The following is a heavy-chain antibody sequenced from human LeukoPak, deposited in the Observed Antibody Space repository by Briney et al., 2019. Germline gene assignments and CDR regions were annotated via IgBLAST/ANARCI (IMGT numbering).Heavy chain of an antibody. CDR1: GFTFSDYY. V-gene: IGHV4-34*01. Sequence: GSLRLSCAASGFTFSDYYMSWIRQAPGKGLEWIGEINHSGSTNYNPSLKSRVTISVDTSKNQFSLKLTSVTAADTAVYYCARAPEYGLYYFDYWGQGTLVTVSS. D-gene: IGHD1-14*01. CDR2: INHSGST. J-gene: IGHJ4*02. CDR3: ARAPEYGLYYFDY.